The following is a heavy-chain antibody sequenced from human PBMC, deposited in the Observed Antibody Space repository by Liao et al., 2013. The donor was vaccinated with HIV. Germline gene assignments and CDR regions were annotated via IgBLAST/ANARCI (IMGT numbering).Heavy chain of an antibody. CDR2: INHSGST. V-gene: IGHV4-30-4*01. CDR1: GASISSGDHY. J-gene: IGHJ4*02. CDR3: ARRAVPETFWSGSAGQGYFDF. D-gene: IGHD3-3*01. Sequence: QVQLQESGPGLVKSSQTLSLTCTVSGASISSGDHYWSWIRQPPGKGLEWIGEINHSGSTYYNPSLKSRVTMSVDTSKNQFSLKLSSVTAADTAVYYCARRAVPETFWSGSAGQGYFDFWGQGSLVTVSS.